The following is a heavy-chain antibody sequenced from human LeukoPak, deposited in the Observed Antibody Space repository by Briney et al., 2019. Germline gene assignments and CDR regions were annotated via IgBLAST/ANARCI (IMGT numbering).Heavy chain of an antibody. Sequence: ASVKISCKASGYSFSSYAINWVRQAPGQGLEWVGRITAATTTYAKNLQGRVTLTTETSTNTVYLELRSLRSGDTAVYYCSRATSAVPVRGPFDLWGQGTMVTVSS. J-gene: IGHJ3*01. D-gene: IGHD3-16*01. CDR1: GYSFSSYA. CDR2: ITAATT. V-gene: IGHV1-18*01. CDR3: SRATSAVPVRGPFDL.